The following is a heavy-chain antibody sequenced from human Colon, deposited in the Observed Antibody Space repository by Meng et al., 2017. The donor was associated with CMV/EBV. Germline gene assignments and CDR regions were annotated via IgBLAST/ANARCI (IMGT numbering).Heavy chain of an antibody. CDR3: VRDSDATNWYALDF. V-gene: IGHV1-18*01. J-gene: IGHJ4*02. CDR1: GYNFAYHG. Sequence: ASVKVSSKASGYNFAYHGINWVRQVPGQGLEWMGWISTLNGNTNYALNFWGRVTMTTDASTATAYMELRNLRSDDTAVFYCVRDSDATNWYALDFWGQGTLVTVSS. D-gene: IGHD1-1*01. CDR2: ISTLNGNT.